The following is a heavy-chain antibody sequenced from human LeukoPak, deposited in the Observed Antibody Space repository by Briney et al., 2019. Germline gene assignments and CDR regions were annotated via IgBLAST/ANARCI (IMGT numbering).Heavy chain of an antibody. J-gene: IGHJ4*02. Sequence: SETLSLTCTVSGGSISSYYWSWIRQPPGKGLEWIGYSYYSGSTNYNPSLKSRVTISVDTSKNQFSLKLSSVTAADTAVYYCATHGGARDYWGQGTLVTVSS. D-gene: IGHD3-10*01. CDR1: GGSISSYY. V-gene: IGHV4-59*01. CDR2: SYYSGST. CDR3: ATHGGARDY.